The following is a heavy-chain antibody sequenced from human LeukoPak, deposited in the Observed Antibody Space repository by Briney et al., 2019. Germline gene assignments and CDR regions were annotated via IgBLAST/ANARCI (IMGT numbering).Heavy chain of an antibody. Sequence: SVKVSCKASGGTFSNYAISWVRQAPGQGLEWMGGIIPIFGTANYAQKFQGRVTITADKSTSTAYMELSSLRSEDTAVYYCARDQGSGWYDPYAFDIWGQGTMVTVSS. CDR2: IIPIFGTA. CDR1: GGTFSNYA. D-gene: IGHD6-19*01. CDR3: ARDQGSGWYDPYAFDI. J-gene: IGHJ3*02. V-gene: IGHV1-69*06.